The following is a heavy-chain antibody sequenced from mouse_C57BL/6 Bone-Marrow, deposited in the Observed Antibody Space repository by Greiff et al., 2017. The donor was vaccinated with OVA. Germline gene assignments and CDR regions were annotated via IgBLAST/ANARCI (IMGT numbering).Heavy chain of an antibody. Sequence: VQLQQPGAELVKPGASVKLSCKASGYTFTSYWMHWVKQRPGQGLEWIGMIHPNSGSTNYNEKFKSKATLTVDKSSSTAYMQLSSLTSEDSAVYYCANNYYGSSYEGVFDYWGQCTTLTVSS. CDR1: GYTFTSYW. CDR3: ANNYYGSSYEGVFDY. D-gene: IGHD1-1*01. J-gene: IGHJ2*01. CDR2: IHPNSGST. V-gene: IGHV1-64*01.